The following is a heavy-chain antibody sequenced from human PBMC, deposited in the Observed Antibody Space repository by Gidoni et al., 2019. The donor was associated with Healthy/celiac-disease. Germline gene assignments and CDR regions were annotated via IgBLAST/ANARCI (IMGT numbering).Heavy chain of an antibody. CDR2: IWYDGSNK. CDR3: ARVGIPGYYGSSGYYSPYFDY. D-gene: IGHD3-22*01. CDR1: GFTFSSYG. Sequence: QVQLVESGGGVVQTGRSLRLSCAASGFTFSSYGMHWVRQAPGKGLGWVAVIWYDGSNKYYADSVKGRFTISRDNSKNTLYLQMNSLRAEDTAVYYCARVGIPGYYGSSGYYSPYFDYWGQGTLVTVSS. J-gene: IGHJ4*02. V-gene: IGHV3-33*01.